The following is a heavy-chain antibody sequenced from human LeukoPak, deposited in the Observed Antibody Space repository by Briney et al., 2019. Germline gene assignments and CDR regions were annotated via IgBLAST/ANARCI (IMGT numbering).Heavy chain of an antibody. V-gene: IGHV4-61*02. CDR2: IYTSGST. D-gene: IGHD1-1*01. CDR3: ARASHWNQLHYFDY. J-gene: IGHJ4*02. CDR1: GGSINSGSYY. Sequence: SETLSLTCTVSGGSINSGSYYWSWIRQPAGKGLEWIGRIYTSGSTNYNPSLKSRVTISVDKSKNQFSLKLSSVTAADTAVYYCARASHWNQLHYFDYWGQGTLVTVSS.